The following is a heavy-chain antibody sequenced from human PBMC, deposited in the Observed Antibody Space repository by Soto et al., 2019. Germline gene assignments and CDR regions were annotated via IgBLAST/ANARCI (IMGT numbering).Heavy chain of an antibody. V-gene: IGHV1-18*04. CDR2: INGNSGNT. CDR1: GYTFTSYG. CDR3: ARDSEAAAGLSFDY. D-gene: IGHD6-13*01. Sequence: GESLKISCKGSGYTFTSYGISWVRQAPGQGLEWMGWINGNSGNTNYPQRFQGRVTMTRDTSINTAYMELSGLRSDDTAVYYCARDSEAAAGLSFDYWGQGTLVTVSS. J-gene: IGHJ4*02.